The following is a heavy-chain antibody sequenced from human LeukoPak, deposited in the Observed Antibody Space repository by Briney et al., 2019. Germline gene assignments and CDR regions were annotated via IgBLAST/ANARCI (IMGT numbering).Heavy chain of an antibody. D-gene: IGHD2-21*01. V-gene: IGHV3-48*03. CDR1: GFTFNNYE. CDR3: ARETIDCGGDCYDY. J-gene: IGHJ4*02. CDR2: ISTDGTMA. Sequence: GGSLRLSCAASGFTFNNYEMNWVRQAPGKGLEWISYISTDGTMAYYAGSVKGRFTISRENAKNSLYLQMNSLRADDTAVYYCARETIDCGGDCYDYWGQGTLATVSS.